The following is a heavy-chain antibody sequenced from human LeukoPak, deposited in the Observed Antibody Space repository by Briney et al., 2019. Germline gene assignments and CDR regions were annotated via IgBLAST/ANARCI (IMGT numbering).Heavy chain of an antibody. Sequence: PGGSLRLSCAASGFTLSRYSMNWVRQSPGKGLEWVSSISSSSSFIYYADSVKGRFTISRDNAKNSLYLQMNSLRADDTAVYYCARDPPLGSCSTISCPHLDYWGQGTLVTVSS. V-gene: IGHV3-21*01. J-gene: IGHJ4*02. D-gene: IGHD2-2*01. CDR3: ARDPPLGSCSTISCPHLDY. CDR1: GFTLSRYS. CDR2: ISSSSSFI.